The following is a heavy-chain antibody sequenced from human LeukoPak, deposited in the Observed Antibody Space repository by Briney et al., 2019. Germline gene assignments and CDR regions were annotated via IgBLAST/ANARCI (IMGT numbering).Heavy chain of an antibody. CDR3: AGNTYYSGSGTYYYYSYMDV. D-gene: IGHD3-10*01. Sequence: GGSLRLSCAASGFTASSNYMSWVRHAPGKGLEWVSVIYSGNNTYYADSVEGRFTISRDNSKNTLYLQMNSLRAEDTAVYYCAGNTYYSGSGTYYYYSYMDVWGKGTTVTISS. CDR2: IYSGNNT. V-gene: IGHV3-66*01. J-gene: IGHJ6*03. CDR1: GFTASSNY.